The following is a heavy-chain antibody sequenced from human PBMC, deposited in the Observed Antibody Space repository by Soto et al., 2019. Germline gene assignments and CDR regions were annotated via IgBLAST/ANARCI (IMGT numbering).Heavy chain of an antibody. Sequence: ASVKVSCKVSGYTFTAYQMHWVRQAPGQGLEWMGWINPNSGGTNYEQKFQGRVTMTRDTSINTAYMEVSSLSSDDTAVYFCARDATYEYVSYYFDYWGQGALVTVSS. CDR3: ARDATYEYVSYYFDY. CDR1: GYTFTAYQ. CDR2: INPNSGGT. D-gene: IGHD1-26*01. J-gene: IGHJ4*02. V-gene: IGHV1-2*02.